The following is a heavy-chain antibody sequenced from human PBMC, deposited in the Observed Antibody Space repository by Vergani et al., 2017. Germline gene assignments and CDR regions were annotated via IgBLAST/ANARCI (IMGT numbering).Heavy chain of an antibody. CDR3: ARAAQGSSWPY. Sequence: QLQLQESGPGLVEPSETLSLTCTVSGASMSSVGYYWTWIRQSAGKRLEWIGDILGSGTANYNPSLKSRVTISVDTSKNQFSLKLSSVTAADTAVYYCARAAQGSSWPYWGQGTLVTVSS. D-gene: IGHD6-13*01. J-gene: IGHJ4*02. CDR2: ILGSGTA. V-gene: IGHV4-61*02. CDR1: GASMSSVGYY.